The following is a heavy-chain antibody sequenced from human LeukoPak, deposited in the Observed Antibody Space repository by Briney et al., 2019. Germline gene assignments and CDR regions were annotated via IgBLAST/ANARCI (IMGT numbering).Heavy chain of an antibody. J-gene: IGHJ5*02. V-gene: IGHV4-39*07. CDR3: ANYGSGSYRFDP. Sequence: PSETLSLTCTVSGGSISSSSYYWGWIRQPPGKGLEWIGSIYYSGSTYYNPSLKSRVTISVDTSENQFSLKLNSVTAADTAVYYCANYGSGSYRFDPWGQGTLVTVSS. CDR1: GGSISSSSYY. CDR2: IYYSGST. D-gene: IGHD3-10*01.